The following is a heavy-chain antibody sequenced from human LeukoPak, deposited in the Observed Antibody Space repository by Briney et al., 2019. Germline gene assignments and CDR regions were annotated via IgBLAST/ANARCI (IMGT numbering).Heavy chain of an antibody. CDR2: IYYSGST. CDR3: ARADYYGSGSYQLFDY. J-gene: IGHJ4*02. Sequence: SETLSLTCTVPGGSISSYNWSWIRKPPGKGLEWIGYIYYSGSTNYNPSLKSRVTISVDTSKNQFSLKLSSVTAADTAVYYCARADYYGSGSYQLFDYWGQGTLVTVSS. D-gene: IGHD3-10*01. CDR1: GGSISSYN. V-gene: IGHV4-59*13.